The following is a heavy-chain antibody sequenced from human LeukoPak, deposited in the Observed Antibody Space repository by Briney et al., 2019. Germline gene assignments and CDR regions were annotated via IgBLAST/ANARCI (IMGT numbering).Heavy chain of an antibody. CDR2: MNPNSGNT. CDR1: GYTFTSYD. V-gene: IGHV1-8*01. D-gene: IGHD3-3*01. J-gene: IGHJ6*03. Sequence: ASVKVSCKASGYTFTSYDINWVRQATGQGLEWMGWMNPNSGNTGYAQKFQGRVTMTRNTSISTAYMELSSLRSEDTAVYYCARMVPITIGRYYYYYYYMDVWGKGTTVTVSS. CDR3: ARMVPITIGRYYYYYYYMDV.